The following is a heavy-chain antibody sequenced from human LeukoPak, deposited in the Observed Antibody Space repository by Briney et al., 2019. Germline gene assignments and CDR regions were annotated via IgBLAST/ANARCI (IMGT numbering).Heavy chain of an antibody. J-gene: IGHJ4*02. D-gene: IGHD2-2*01. CDR1: GGTFSSYA. Sequence: SVKVSCKASGGTFSSYAISWVRRAPGQGLEWMGGIIPIFGTVNYAQKFQGRVTITADKSTSTAYMELSSLRSEDTAVYYCAKYGFSYCSGTSCIPHWGQGTLVTVSS. CDR3: AKYGFSYCSGTSCIPH. V-gene: IGHV1-69*06. CDR2: IIPIFGTV.